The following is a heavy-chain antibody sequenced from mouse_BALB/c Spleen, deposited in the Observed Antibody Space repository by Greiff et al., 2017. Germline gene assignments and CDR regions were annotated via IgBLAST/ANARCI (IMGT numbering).Heavy chain of an antibody. CDR2: IWSDGST. J-gene: IGHJ4*01. CDR3: ARHPPSYYAMDY. D-gene: IGHD2-10*02. V-gene: IGHV2-6-2*01. Sequence: QVQLKESGPDLVAPSQSLSITCTVSGFSLTSYGVHWVRQPPGKGLEWLVVIWSDGSTTYNSALKSRLSISKDNSKSQVFLKMNSLQTDDTAMYYCARHPPSYYAMDYWGQGTSVTVSS. CDR1: GFSLTSYG.